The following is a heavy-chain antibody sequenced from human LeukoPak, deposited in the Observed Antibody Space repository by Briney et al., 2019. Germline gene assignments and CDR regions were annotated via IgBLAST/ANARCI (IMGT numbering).Heavy chain of an antibody. V-gene: IGHV3-30*04. CDR3: ASLHGYYDSSGHHAFDI. CDR2: ISYDGSNK. CDR1: GFTFSSYA. D-gene: IGHD3-22*01. Sequence: GGSLRLSCAASGFTFSSYAMHWVRQAPGKGLEWVAVISYDGSNKYYADSVKGRFTISRDNSKNTLYLQMNSLRAEDTAVYYCASLHGYYDSSGHHAFDIWGQGTMVTVSS. J-gene: IGHJ3*02.